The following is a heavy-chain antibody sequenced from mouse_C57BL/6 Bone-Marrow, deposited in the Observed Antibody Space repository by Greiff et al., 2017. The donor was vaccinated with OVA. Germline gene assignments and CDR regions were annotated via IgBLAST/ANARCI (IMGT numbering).Heavy chain of an antibody. CDR2: LDPASGDT. J-gene: IGHJ3*01. D-gene: IGHD4-1*01. V-gene: IGHV14-3*01. CDR1: GFNIKYTY. Sequence: EVQLQQPVAELVRPGASVTLSCTASGFNIKYTYMHWVKQRPGRGLAWIGRLDPASGDTIYTPKLQGKATLTADTSSNTAYLQLSSLTSEDTAIYYCAPIWAFAYWGQGTLVTVSA. CDR3: APIWAFAY.